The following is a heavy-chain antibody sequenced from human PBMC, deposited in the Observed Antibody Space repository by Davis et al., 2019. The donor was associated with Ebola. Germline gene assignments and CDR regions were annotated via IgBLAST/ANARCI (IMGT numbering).Heavy chain of an antibody. V-gene: IGHV1-3*01. J-gene: IGHJ4*02. CDR2: VHGGNGNT. Sequence: ASVTVSCKASVFTLSNYAIHWVRQAPAQRLEWMGWVHGGNGNTKYSQRFQDRVTITTDTSASTAYLDLSSLRSDDTAVFYCARATFGYNSGWYADYWGQGTLVTVSS. CDR3: ARATFGYNSGWYADY. CDR1: VFTLSNYA. D-gene: IGHD6-19*01.